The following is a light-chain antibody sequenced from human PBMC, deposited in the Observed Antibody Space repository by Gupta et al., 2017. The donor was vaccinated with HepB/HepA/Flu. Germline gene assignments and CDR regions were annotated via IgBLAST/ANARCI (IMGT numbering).Light chain of an antibody. V-gene: IGLV1-40*01. Sequence: QSVLTQPPSVSGAPGQRVTISCSGSSSNIGAGYDVHGYQQLPGTAPKLLIYGNSNRPSGVPDRYSGYKSGTSASLAITGLQAEDEADYYCQSYDSSLSGVVFGGGTKLTVL. CDR2: GNS. CDR1: SSNIGAGYD. CDR3: QSYDSSLSGVV. J-gene: IGLJ2*01.